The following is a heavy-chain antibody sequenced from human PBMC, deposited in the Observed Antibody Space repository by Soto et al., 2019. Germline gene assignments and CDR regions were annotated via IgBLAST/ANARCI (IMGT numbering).Heavy chain of an antibody. CDR3: ARDRGSGDFDY. J-gene: IGHJ4*02. V-gene: IGHV3-11*05. CDR2: ISSSSSYT. CDR1: GFTFSDYY. D-gene: IGHD3-10*01. Sequence: QVQLVESGGGLVKPGGSLRLSCAASGFTFSDYYMSWIRQAPGKGLEWVSYISSSSSYTNYADSVKGRFTISRDNAKSSRYLQMNSLRAADTAVYSCARDRGSGDFDYWGQGTLVTVSS.